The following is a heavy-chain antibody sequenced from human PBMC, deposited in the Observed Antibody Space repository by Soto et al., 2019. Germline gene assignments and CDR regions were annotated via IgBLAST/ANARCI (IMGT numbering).Heavy chain of an antibody. CDR1: GFTFTSSA. Sequence: QMQLEQSGPEVKKPGTSVKVSCKASGFTFTSSAFQWVRQARGQRLEWIGWIAVGSGYTNYAQRFQARVTLTRDMSTATIDVGLSRLTSEATAIYYCAADATAWQQMVPSDYWGQGTLVTVSS. CDR2: IAVGSGYT. D-gene: IGHD2-8*01. CDR3: AADATAWQQMVPSDY. J-gene: IGHJ4*02. V-gene: IGHV1-58*01.